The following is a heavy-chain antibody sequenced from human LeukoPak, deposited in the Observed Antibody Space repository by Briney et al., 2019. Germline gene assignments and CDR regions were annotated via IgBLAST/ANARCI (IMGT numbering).Heavy chain of an antibody. J-gene: IGHJ3*02. D-gene: IGHD3-10*01. V-gene: IGHV3-23*01. CDR3: AKHYYGSGSYYDAFDI. CDR1: GFTFSSYA. Sequence: PGGSLRLSCAASGFTFSSYAMSWVRQAPGKGLEWVSAISGSGDSTYYADSVKGRFTISRDNSKNTLYLQMNSLGAEDTAVYYCAKHYYGSGSYYDAFDIWGQGTMVTVSS. CDR2: ISGSGDST.